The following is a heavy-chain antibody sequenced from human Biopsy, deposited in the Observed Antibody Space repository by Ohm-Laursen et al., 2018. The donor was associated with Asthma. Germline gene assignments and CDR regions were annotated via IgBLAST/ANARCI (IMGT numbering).Heavy chain of an antibody. J-gene: IGHJ6*02. CDR2: IYYSGTT. CDR1: SGSGGYMRRGNYY. D-gene: IGHD6-13*01. CDR3: VRGSSSWHHGPFHYYYGLDV. V-gene: IGHV4-39*01. Sequence: TLSLTCSLSSGSGGYMRRGNYYWGWIRQPPGKGLEWIGGIYYSGTTYYNPSLEIRVTVSAYTQKNLFSLKLTSVTAADTAVYYCVRGSSSWHHGPFHYYYGLDVWGQGTTATVSS.